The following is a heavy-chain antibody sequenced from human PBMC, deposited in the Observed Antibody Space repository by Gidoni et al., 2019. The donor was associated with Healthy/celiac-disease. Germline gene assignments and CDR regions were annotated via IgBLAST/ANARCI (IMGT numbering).Heavy chain of an antibody. J-gene: IGHJ6*03. Sequence: EVQLVESGGGLVQPGGSLRLSCAASGFTFSSYEMNWVRQAPGKGLEWVSYISSSGSTIYYADSVKGRFTISRDNAKNSLYLQMNSLRAEDTAVYYCAREASYYYYYMDVWGKGTTVTVSS. CDR2: ISSSGSTI. V-gene: IGHV3-48*03. CDR1: GFTFSSYE. CDR3: AREASYYYYYMDV.